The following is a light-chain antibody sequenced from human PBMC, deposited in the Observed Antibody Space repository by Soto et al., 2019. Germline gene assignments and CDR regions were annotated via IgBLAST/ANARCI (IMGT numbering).Light chain of an antibody. CDR1: QTMTRAY. J-gene: IGKJ1*01. Sequence: NVLMQSPGTLSLSPGERATLSCRASQTMTRAYVAWYQQKPGQAPRLLIYAASYRATGISDKFSGSGSGTDFSLTISRLEPEDSAVYYCHQYHSPPQTFGQGTKVDIK. CDR2: AAS. V-gene: IGKV3-20*01. CDR3: HQYHSPPQT.